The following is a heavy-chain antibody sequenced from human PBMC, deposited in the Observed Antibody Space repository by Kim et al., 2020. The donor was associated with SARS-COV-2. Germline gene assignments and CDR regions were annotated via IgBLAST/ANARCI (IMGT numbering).Heavy chain of an antibody. Sequence: GGSLRLSCAASGFTFSSYGMHWVRQAPGKGLEWVAVIWYDGSNKYYADSVKGRFTISRDNSKNTLYLQMNSLRAEDTAVYYCARDISAAARTNYYYYGMDVWGQGTTVTVSS. CDR2: IWYDGSNK. CDR3: ARDISAAARTNYYYYGMDV. CDR1: GFTFSSYG. V-gene: IGHV3-33*01. J-gene: IGHJ6*02. D-gene: IGHD6-13*01.